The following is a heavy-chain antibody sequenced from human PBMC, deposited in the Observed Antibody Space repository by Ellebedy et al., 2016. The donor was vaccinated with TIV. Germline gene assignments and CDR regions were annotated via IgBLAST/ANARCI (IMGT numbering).Heavy chain of an antibody. Sequence: PGGSLRLSCKGSGYSFANYWIDWVRQMPGKGLERMGVIYPGDSDTRYSPSVQGQVPISVDKSLITAYLQWDSLKASDTATYYCARLGRYCTSDNCYLDLWGQGTLVTVSS. J-gene: IGHJ5*02. CDR3: ARLGRYCTSDNCYLDL. CDR1: GYSFANYW. V-gene: IGHV5-51*01. CDR2: IYPGDSDT. D-gene: IGHD2-2*01.